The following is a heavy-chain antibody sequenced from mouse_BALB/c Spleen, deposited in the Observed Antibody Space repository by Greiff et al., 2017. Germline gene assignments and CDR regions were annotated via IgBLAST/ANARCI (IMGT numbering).Heavy chain of an antibody. V-gene: IGHV3-6*02. CDR2: ISYDGSN. D-gene: IGHD2-4*01. Sequence: EVKLVESGPGLVKPSQSLSLTCSVTGYSITSGYYWNWIRQFPGNKLEWMGYISYDGSNNYNPSLKNRISITRDTSKNQFFLKLNSVTTEDTATYYCARGDYASFAYWGQGTLVTVSA. CDR3: ARGDYASFAY. CDR1: GYSITSGYY. J-gene: IGHJ3*01.